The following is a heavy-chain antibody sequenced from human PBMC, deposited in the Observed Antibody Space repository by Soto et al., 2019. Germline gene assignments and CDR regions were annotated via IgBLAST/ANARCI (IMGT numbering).Heavy chain of an antibody. Sequence: EVQLLESGGGLVQPGGSLRLSCSASGFSFSGFAMSWVRQAPGKGLEWVSAISGGGSYTYYADSVKGRFSISRDNSKNTLYVQMNSLGDEDTDVCYCAEDIVSHIASGGEQGDKGGLAAVVTVSS. CDR1: GFSFSGFA. CDR3: AEDIVSHIASGGEQGDK. J-gene: IGHJ4*02. V-gene: IGHV3-23*01. CDR2: ISGGGSYT. D-gene: IGHD1-26*01.